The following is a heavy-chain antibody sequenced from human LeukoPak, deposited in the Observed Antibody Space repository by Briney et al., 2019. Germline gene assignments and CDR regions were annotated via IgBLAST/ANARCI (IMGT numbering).Heavy chain of an antibody. J-gene: IGHJ4*02. CDR2: INQDGTEK. D-gene: IGHD3-22*01. CDR1: GFTFSSYW. Sequence: GGSLRLSCAASGFTFSSYWMSWVRQAPGKGLGWVANINQDGTEKDYVDSVKGRFTISRDNAKDSLHLQMNGLRGEDTAVYYCARDELSSGYLYYFDDWGQGAQVTVSS. V-gene: IGHV3-7*01. CDR3: ARDELSSGYLYYFDD.